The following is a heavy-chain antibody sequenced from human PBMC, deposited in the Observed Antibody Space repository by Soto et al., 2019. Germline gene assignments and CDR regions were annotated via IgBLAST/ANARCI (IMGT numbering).Heavy chain of an antibody. D-gene: IGHD2-2*01. J-gene: IGHJ6*02. CDR1: GFTFSSYG. CDR3: AKVGGDGKPAAKSLRYYYGMDV. Sequence: HPGGSLRLSCAASGFTFSSYGMHWVRQAPGKGLEWVAVISYDGSNKYYADSVKGRFTISRDNSKNTLYLQMNSLRAEDTAVYYCAKVGGDGKPAAKSLRYYYGMDVWGQGTTVTVSS. V-gene: IGHV3-30*18. CDR2: ISYDGSNK.